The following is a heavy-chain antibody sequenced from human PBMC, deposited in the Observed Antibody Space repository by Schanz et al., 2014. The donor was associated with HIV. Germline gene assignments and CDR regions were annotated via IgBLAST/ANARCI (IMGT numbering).Heavy chain of an antibody. J-gene: IGHJ3*02. V-gene: IGHV1-2*02. Sequence: QVQLVQSGAEVKKPGSSVKVSCKASGGTFSSYAISWVRQAPGQGLEWMGWINPNSGGTNSAQKFQGRVTMSMDTSISTAYMEVRSLRSDDTAVYYCARDRGSISWMGRAFDIWGQGTMVTVSS. CDR2: INPNSGGT. CDR3: ARDRGSISWMGRAFDI. CDR1: GGTFSSYA. D-gene: IGHD2-2*01.